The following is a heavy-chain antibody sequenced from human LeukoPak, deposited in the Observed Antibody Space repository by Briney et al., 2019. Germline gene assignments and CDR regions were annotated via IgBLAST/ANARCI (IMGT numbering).Heavy chain of an antibody. J-gene: IGHJ6*03. CDR1: GGSFSGYY. Sequence: SETLSLTCAVYGGSFSGYYWSWIRQPPGKGLEWIGEINHSGSTNYNPSLKSRVTISVDTSKNQFSLKLSSVTAADTAVYYCAGSGSYFYYYYYMDVWGKGTRSPSP. D-gene: IGHD3-10*01. V-gene: IGHV4-34*01. CDR3: AGSGSYFYYYYYMDV. CDR2: INHSGST.